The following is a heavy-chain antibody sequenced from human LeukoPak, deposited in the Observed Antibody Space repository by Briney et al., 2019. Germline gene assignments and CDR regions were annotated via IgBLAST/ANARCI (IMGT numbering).Heavy chain of an antibody. J-gene: IGHJ4*02. CDR1: GGSISSGSYY. CDR3: ARVWTDYFDY. Sequence: PSQTLSLTCTVSGGSISSGSYYWSWIRQPAGKGLEWIGRIYTSGSTNYNPSLKSRVTISVDTSKNQFSLKLSSVTAADTAVYYCARVWTDYFDYWGQGTLVTVSS. V-gene: IGHV4-61*02. D-gene: IGHD3/OR15-3a*01. CDR2: IYTSGST.